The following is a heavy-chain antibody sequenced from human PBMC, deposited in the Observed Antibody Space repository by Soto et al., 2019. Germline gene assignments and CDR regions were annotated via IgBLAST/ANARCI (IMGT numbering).Heavy chain of an antibody. V-gene: IGHV3-33*01. CDR3: ARERGSFDI. CDR1: GFTFSRYA. CDR2: IWYDGINK. J-gene: IGHJ3*02. Sequence: QVQLVESGGAVVRLGCSLSLSCAASGFTFSRYAIHWFRRAPGKGLEWVAVIWYDGINKYYADSVKGRFTISRDNSKNTLYLQMNSRRAEDTAVYYCARERGSFDIWGQGTMVTVSS.